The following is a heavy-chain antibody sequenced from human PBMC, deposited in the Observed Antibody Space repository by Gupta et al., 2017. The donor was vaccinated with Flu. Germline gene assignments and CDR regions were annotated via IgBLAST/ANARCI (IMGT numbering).Heavy chain of an antibody. V-gene: IGHV3-72*01. CDR3: ATEGAASGPDFEY. CDR1: GIIFSDYY. CDR2: TRNTANSYTA. J-gene: IGHJ4*02. Sequence: EVQLVESGGGLVHPGGSLRLSCAGSGIIFSDYYITWVRQAPGKGLEWVGRTRNTANSYTAEYAASVIGRFTISSDAYKLSLYRPINTLKPVHTAVEEGATEGAASGPDFEYWGQGTLVTVS. D-gene: IGHD6-13*01.